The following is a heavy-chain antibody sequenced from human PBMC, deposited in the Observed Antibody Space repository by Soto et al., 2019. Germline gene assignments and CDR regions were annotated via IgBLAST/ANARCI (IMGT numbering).Heavy chain of an antibody. CDR1: GFTFSSYA. Sequence: GGSLRLSCAASGFTFSSYAMSWVRQAPGKGLEWVSAISGSGGSPYYADSVKGRFTISRDNSKNTLYLQMNSLRAEDTAVYYCAKDMGLTYYDFWSGYYYYYGMDVWGQGTTVTVSS. CDR3: AKDMGLTYYDFWSGYYYYYGMDV. D-gene: IGHD3-3*01. CDR2: ISGSGGSP. V-gene: IGHV3-23*01. J-gene: IGHJ6*02.